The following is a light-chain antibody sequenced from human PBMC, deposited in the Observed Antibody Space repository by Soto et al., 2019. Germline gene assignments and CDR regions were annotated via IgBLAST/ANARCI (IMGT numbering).Light chain of an antibody. CDR2: GNS. Sequence: QSVLTQPPSMSGAPGQRVTISCTGGSSNIGAGYDVHWYQHLPGTAPKLLIFGNSDRPSGVPDRFSGSKSGTSASLAISGLQAEDEADYYCQSYDSSLIGWVFGTGTKVTVL. V-gene: IGLV1-40*01. CDR3: QSYDSSLIGWV. J-gene: IGLJ1*01. CDR1: SSNIGAGYD.